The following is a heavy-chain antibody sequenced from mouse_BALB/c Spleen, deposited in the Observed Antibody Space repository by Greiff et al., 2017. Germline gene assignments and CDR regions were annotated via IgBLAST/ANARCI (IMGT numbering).Heavy chain of an antibody. J-gene: IGHJ4*01. D-gene: IGHD2-4*01. V-gene: IGHV6-6*02. CDR1: GFTFSNYW. Sequence: EVKVEESGGGLVQPGGSMKLSCVASGFTFSNYWMNWVRQSPEKGLEWVAEIRLKSNNYATHYAESVKGRFTISRDDSKSSVYLQMNNLRAEDTGIYYCTKTMIRRAMDYWGQGTSVTVSS. CDR2: IRLKSNNYAT. CDR3: TKTMIRRAMDY.